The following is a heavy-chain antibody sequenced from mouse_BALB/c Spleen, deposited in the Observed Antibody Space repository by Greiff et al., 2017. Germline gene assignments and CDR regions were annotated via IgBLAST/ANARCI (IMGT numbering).Heavy chain of an antibody. CDR3: ARSANWVLYWYFDV. CDR2: ISYSGST. CDR1: GYSIPSDYA. J-gene: IGHJ1*01. Sequence: EVQLVESGPGLVKPSQSLSLTCTVTGYSIPSDYAWNWIRQFPGNKLEWMGYISYSGSTSYNPSLKSRISITRDTSKNQFFLQLNSVTTEDTATYYSARSANWVLYWYFDVWGAGTTVTVSS. V-gene: IGHV3-2*02. D-gene: IGHD4-1*01.